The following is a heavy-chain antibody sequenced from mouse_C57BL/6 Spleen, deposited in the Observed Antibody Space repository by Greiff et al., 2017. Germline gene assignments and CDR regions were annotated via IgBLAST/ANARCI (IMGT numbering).Heavy chain of an antibody. D-gene: IGHD4-1*01. CDR3: ARGGNWDEGFAY. J-gene: IGHJ3*01. V-gene: IGHV1-52*01. CDR1: GYTFTSYW. Sequence: QVQLQQPGAELVRPGSSVKLSCKASGYTFTSYWMHWVKQRPIQGLEWIGNIDPSDSETHYNQKFKDKATLTVDKSSSTAYMQRSSLTSEDSAVYYCARGGNWDEGFAYWGQGTLVTVSA. CDR2: IDPSDSET.